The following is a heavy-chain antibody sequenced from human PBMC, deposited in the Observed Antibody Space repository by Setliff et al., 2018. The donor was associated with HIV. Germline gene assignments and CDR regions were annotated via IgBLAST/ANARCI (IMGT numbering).Heavy chain of an antibody. CDR3: ARAPSCADSWCYMYYYYYYGMDV. D-gene: IGHD2-8*01. CDR2: VSYSGTT. Sequence: SETLSLTCTVSGGSINSGSYYWSWIRQHPGKGLEWIGSVSYSGTTYYNPSLQSRVTISLDTSKKQFSLRLNSVTAADTGVYYCARAPSCADSWCYMYYYYYYGMDVWGLGTTVTVSS. V-gene: IGHV4-39*02. CDR1: GGSINSGSYY. J-gene: IGHJ6*02.